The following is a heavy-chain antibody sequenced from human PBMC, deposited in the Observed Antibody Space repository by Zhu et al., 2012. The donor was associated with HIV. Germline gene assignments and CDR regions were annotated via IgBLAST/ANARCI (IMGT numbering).Heavy chain of an antibody. J-gene: IGHJ3*02. Sequence: QVRLEQWGAGLLKPSETLSLTCAVYGGSFTSNYWSWIRQPPGKGLEWIGEIYHSGGTIYNPSLKSRVTISIDTYKNQFFLKLSSVTAADTAVYYCARPSYNSPGAGAFDIWGQGTVITVSS. CDR3: ARPSYNSPGAGAFDI. CDR2: IYHSGGT. D-gene: IGHD1-1*01. V-gene: IGHV4-34*01. CDR1: GGSFTSNY.